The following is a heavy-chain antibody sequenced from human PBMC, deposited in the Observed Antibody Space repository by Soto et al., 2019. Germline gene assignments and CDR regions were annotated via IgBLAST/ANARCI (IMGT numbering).Heavy chain of an antibody. CDR3: ARDGGGATFDY. D-gene: IGHD1-26*01. CDR1: GGTFSSYA. Sequence: QVQLVQSGAEVRKPGSSVKVSCEASGGTFSSYALNWMRQAPGQGLEWMGGIIPLFGTTTYAEKFQGRVTITADESTRTAFWELSSLTSEDTAVYYCARDGGGATFDYWGQGTLVTVSS. J-gene: IGHJ4*02. CDR2: IIPLFGTT. V-gene: IGHV1-69*12.